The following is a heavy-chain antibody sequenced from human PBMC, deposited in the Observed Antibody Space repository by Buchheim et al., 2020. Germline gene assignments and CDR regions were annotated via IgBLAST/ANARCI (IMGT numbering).Heavy chain of an antibody. CDR1: GITFSSYG. V-gene: IGHV3-30*19. J-gene: IGHJ4*02. D-gene: IGHD2-2*02. CDR3: ARGQRYQLLYLVEY. Sequence: QVQLVESGGGVVQPGRSLRLSCAASGITFSSYGMHWVRQAPGKGLEWVAVISYDGNSKYYTDSVKGRFTISRDNSKNTLYLQIDSLRVEDTAMYYVARGQRYQLLYLVEYWGQGAL. CDR2: ISYDGNSK.